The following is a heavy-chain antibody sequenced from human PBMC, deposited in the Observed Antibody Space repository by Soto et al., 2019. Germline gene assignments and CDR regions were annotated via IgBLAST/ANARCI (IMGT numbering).Heavy chain of an antibody. CDR3: TTDSYFTLTLVRFDY. J-gene: IGHJ4*01. CDR1: GFTFTTAW. CDR2: SKSKTNGGPP. V-gene: IGHV3-15*07. D-gene: IGHD2-8*01. Sequence: EGSLRISYAASGFTFTTAWIHCFSQTPGKCMAWVGRSKSKTNGGPPDLAATVRRRFAITRDDSKRMVYLQMKSLKTEDKAVYYCTTDSYFTLTLVRFDYWGLGTLVSVSS.